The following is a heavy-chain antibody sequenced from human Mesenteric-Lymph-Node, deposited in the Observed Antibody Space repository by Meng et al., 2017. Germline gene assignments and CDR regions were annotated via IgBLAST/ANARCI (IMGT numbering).Heavy chain of an antibody. J-gene: IGHJ4*02. D-gene: IGHD2-2*01. Sequence: LRLSCTVSGGSINSGDYYWSWIRHHPGKGLEWIGYICYSGSTTYNPSLKSRLTVSVDTSMSQFSLKLTSVTAADTAVYYCARLVPAAMPFDYWGQGTLVTVSS. CDR3: ARLVPAAMPFDY. CDR2: ICYSGST. V-gene: IGHV4-31*03. CDR1: GGSINSGDYY.